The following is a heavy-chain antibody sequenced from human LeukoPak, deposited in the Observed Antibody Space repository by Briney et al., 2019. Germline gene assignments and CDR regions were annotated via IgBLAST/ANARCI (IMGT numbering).Heavy chain of an antibody. V-gene: IGHV4-59*08. D-gene: IGHD5-18*01. CDR3: ARGLGGSYGAWYAFDF. CDR2: IYYSGST. Sequence: PSETLSLTCTVSGGSISSYYWSWIRQPPGKRLERIGYIYYSGSTNYNPSLKSRVTISVDTSKNHFSLKLSSVTAADTAVYYCARGLGGSYGAWYAFDFWGQGTMVTVSS. J-gene: IGHJ3*01. CDR1: GGSISSYY.